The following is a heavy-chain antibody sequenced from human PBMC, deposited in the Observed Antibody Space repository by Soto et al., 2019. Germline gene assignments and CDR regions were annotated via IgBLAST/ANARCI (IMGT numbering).Heavy chain of an antibody. J-gene: IGHJ6*03. V-gene: IGHV1-18*04. CDR2: ISANNGNT. CDR3: ARVPYSSGWYGYYYMDV. D-gene: IGHD6-19*01. Sequence: ASVKVSCKASGYTFTSYYMHWVRQAPGQGLEWMGRISANNGNTNYAQKLQGRVTMTTDTSTSTAYMELRSLRSDDTAVYYCARVPYSSGWYGYYYMDVWGKGTTVTVSS. CDR1: GYTFTSYY.